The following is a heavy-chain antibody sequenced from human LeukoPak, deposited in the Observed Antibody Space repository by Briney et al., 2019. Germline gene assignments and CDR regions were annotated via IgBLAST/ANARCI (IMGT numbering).Heavy chain of an antibody. CDR1: GFTFSSYS. CDR2: VSSSSSYI. Sequence: GGSLRLSCAASGFTFSSYSMKWIRQAPGKGLEWVSSVSSSSSYIYYADSVKGRFTISRDNAKNSLYLQMNSLRAEDTAVYYCARDGSSGWTGVDYWGQGTLVTVSS. CDR3: ARDGSSGWTGVDY. D-gene: IGHD6-19*01. V-gene: IGHV3-21*01. J-gene: IGHJ4*02.